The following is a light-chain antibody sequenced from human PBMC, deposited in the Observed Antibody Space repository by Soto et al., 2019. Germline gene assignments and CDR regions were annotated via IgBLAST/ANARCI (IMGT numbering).Light chain of an antibody. Sequence: IQLTQSPSSLSASVGDRVTITCRASQDIAIYLAWYQQKPGEAPKLLIYAASTLYGGVPSRFSGSGSGTDFALTITSLQAEDFATYYCKQLRMYPSTFGGGTKVEIX. J-gene: IGKJ4*01. CDR2: AAS. V-gene: IGKV1-9*01. CDR3: KQLRMYPST. CDR1: QDIAIY.